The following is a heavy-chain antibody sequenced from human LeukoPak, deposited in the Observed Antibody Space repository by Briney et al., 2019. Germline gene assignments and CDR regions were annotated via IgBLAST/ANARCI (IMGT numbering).Heavy chain of an antibody. CDR1: GFTFSSCA. CDR3: ARGPPYYDFWSGYLEQYLQH. Sequence: GGSLRLSCSASGFTFSSCAMHWVRQGPGKGLEWVAIIWDDGSNENYVDSVKGRFTISRDNSKNTLFLQMNSLRVEDTGVYYCARGPPYYDFWSGYLEQYLQHWGQGTLVTVSS. D-gene: IGHD3-3*01. J-gene: IGHJ1*01. CDR2: IWDDGSNE. V-gene: IGHV3-33*01.